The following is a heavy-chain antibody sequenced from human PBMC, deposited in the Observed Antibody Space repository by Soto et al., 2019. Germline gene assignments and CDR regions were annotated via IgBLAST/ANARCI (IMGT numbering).Heavy chain of an antibody. CDR2: IYWDDDK. D-gene: IGHD2-15*01. Sequence: QITLKESGPTLVKPTQTLTLTCTFSGFSLSTSGVGVAWIRQPPGKALEWLALIYWDDDKRYRPSLESRLTTTKDTSKHQVVLTMTHMDSVDTATYYCAYLPCSGGSCSWFSFSGMDVWGQGTTVTVSS. V-gene: IGHV2-5*02. CDR1: GFSLSTSGVG. CDR3: AYLPCSGGSCSWFSFSGMDV. J-gene: IGHJ6*02.